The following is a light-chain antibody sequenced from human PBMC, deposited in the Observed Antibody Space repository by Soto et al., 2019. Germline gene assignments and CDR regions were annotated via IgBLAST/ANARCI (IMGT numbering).Light chain of an antibody. CDR2: GNN. J-gene: IGLJ2*01. Sequence: QSVLTQPPSVSGAPGQRVTISCTGSSSNIGAGYDVHWYQQLPGAAPRLLIYGNNNRPSGVPDRFSGSKSGTSASLTITGLRAEDESDYYCQSYDSSLSSSVFGGGTKLTVL. CDR3: QSYDSSLSSSV. V-gene: IGLV1-40*01. CDR1: SSNIGAGYD.